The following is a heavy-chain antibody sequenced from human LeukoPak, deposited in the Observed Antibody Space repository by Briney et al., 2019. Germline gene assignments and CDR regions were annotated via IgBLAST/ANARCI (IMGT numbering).Heavy chain of an antibody. J-gene: IGHJ6*02. V-gene: IGHV4-61*02. CDR1: GGSISSGSYY. CDR3: ARSPGDSSGYYGMDV. Sequence: PSETLSLTCTVSGGSISSGSYYWSWIRQPAGKGLEWIGRIYTSGSTNYNPSLKSRVTISVDTSKNQFSLKLSSVTAADTAVYYCARSPGDSSGYYGMDVWGQGTTVTVSS. CDR2: IYTSGST. D-gene: IGHD3-22*01.